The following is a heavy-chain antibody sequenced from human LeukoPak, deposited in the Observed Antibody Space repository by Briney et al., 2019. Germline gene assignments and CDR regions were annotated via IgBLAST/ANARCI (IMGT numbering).Heavy chain of an antibody. D-gene: IGHD1-20*01. Sequence: SETLSLTCTVSGGSNYWNWLRQPPGRGLEWIAYIHYSGSASYNTSLKSRVTISIDTSSNQLSLKLNSVTAADTAVYYCARHSNWNAGVDWFDPWGQGTLVTVSS. CDR3: ARHSNWNAGVDWFDP. J-gene: IGHJ5*02. V-gene: IGHV4-59*08. CDR1: GGSNY. CDR2: IHYSGSA.